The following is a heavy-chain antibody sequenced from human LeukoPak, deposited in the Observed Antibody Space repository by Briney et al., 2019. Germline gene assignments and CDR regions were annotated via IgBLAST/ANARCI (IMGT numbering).Heavy chain of an antibody. D-gene: IGHD4-17*01. Sequence: PSETLSLTCAVSGVSFNDCYWSWVRQTPGKGLEWIGEINHSGYTNDSPSLKSRVTLSIDTSRKQFSFNLRSVTVADTGIYYCTRMTTGHDYWGQGTLVTVSS. CDR3: TRMTTGHDY. V-gene: IGHV4-34*01. CDR1: GVSFNDCY. CDR2: INHSGYT. J-gene: IGHJ4*02.